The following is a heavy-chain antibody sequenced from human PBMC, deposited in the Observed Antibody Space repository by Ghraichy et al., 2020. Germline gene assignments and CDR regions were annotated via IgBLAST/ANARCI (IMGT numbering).Heavy chain of an antibody. CDR3: ASSGELGYCSGGSCYD. Sequence: AGSLRLSCAASGFTFSSYWMHWVRQAPGKGLVWVSRINSDGSSTSYADSVKGRFTISRDNAKNTLYLQMNSLRAEDTAVYYCASSGELGYCSGGSCYDWGQGTLVTVSS. D-gene: IGHD2-15*01. CDR2: INSDGSST. V-gene: IGHV3-74*01. CDR1: GFTFSSYW. J-gene: IGHJ4*02.